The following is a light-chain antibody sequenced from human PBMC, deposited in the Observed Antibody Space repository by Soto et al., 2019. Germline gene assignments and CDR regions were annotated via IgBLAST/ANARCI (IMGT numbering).Light chain of an antibody. J-gene: IGLJ2*01. V-gene: IGLV2-23*01. CDR2: EGS. CDR1: SSDVGTYNL. CDR3: CSYAGSSTRVV. Sequence: QSALTQPASVSGSPGQSITISCTGTSSDVGTYNLVSWYQHHPGKAPKLMIYEGSKRPSGVSHRFSGSKSGNTASLTISGLQAEDEADYYCCSYAGSSTRVVFGGGTKLTVL.